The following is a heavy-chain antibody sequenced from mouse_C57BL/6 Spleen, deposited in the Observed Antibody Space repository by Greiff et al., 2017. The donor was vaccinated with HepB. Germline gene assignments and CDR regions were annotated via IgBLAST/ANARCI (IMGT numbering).Heavy chain of an antibody. Sequence: VQLQQSGPELVKPGASVKISCKASGYAFSSSWMNWVKQRPGKGLEWIGRIYPGDGDTNYNGKFKGKATLTADKSSSTAYMQLSSLTSEDSAVYFCASHYYYGSSPYFDVWGTGTTVTVSS. CDR3: ASHYYYGSSPYFDV. D-gene: IGHD1-1*01. V-gene: IGHV1-82*01. J-gene: IGHJ1*03. CDR1: GYAFSSSW. CDR2: IYPGDGDT.